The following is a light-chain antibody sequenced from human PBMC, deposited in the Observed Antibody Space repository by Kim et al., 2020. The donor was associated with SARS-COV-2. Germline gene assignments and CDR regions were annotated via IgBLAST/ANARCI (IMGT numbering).Light chain of an antibody. CDR2: DTS. Sequence: LSPGERPPPSCTDSQRLATYLACYQQKPGQAPRLLIYDTSNRATGIPVRFSGSGSGTDFTLTISSLEPEDFAVYYCQHRKTWPLTFGGGTKVDIK. CDR3: QHRKTWPLT. CDR1: QRLATY. J-gene: IGKJ4*01. V-gene: IGKV3-11*01.